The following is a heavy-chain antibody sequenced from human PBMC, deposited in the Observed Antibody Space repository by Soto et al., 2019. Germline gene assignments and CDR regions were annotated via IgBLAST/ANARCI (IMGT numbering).Heavy chain of an antibody. D-gene: IGHD3-10*01. CDR1: VFTVSSDY. CDR3: ARERGAY. CDR2: IYSGGST. Sequence: GWSLRLSCSPSVFTVSSDYMICVLPSPGKGLDWFSVIYSGGSTYYADSVKGRFTISRHNSNNTLYLQMNSLRVEDTAVYYCARERGAYWGQGTLVTVSS. J-gene: IGHJ4*02. V-gene: IGHV3-53*04.